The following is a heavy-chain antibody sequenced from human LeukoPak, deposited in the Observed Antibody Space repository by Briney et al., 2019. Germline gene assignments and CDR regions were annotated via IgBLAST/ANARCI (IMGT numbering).Heavy chain of an antibody. CDR1: GYTFTSYY. Sequence: ASVKVSCKASGYTFTSYYMHWVRQAPGQGLEWMGWMNPNSGNTGYAQKFQGRVTMTRNTSISTAYMELSSLRSEDTAVYYCARVGYSSSWYSYYGMDVWGQGTTVTVSS. CDR2: MNPNSGNT. J-gene: IGHJ6*02. V-gene: IGHV1-8*02. CDR3: ARVGYSSSWYSYYGMDV. D-gene: IGHD6-13*01.